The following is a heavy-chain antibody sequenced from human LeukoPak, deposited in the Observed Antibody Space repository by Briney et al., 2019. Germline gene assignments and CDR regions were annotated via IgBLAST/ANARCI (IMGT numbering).Heavy chain of an antibody. CDR3: ARREGRAARDY. D-gene: IGHD6-6*01. CDR1: GGSFSGYY. J-gene: IGHJ4*02. V-gene: IGHV4-34*01. Sequence: PSETLSLTCAVYGGSFSGYYWSRIRQPPGKGLEWIGEINHSGSTNYNPSLKSRVTISVDTSKNQFSLKLSSVTAADTAVYYCARREGRAARDYWGQGTLVTVSS. CDR2: INHSGST.